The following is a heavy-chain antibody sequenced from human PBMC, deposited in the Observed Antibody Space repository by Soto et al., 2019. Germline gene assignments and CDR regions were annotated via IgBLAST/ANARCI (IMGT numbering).Heavy chain of an antibody. V-gene: IGHV4-34*01. CDR3: ARIGNAYYYDSSGSTLFDY. CDR2: INHSGST. CDR1: GGSFSGYY. J-gene: IGHJ4*02. Sequence: SETLSLTCAVYGGSFSGYYWSWIRQPPGKGPEWIGEINHSGSTNYNPSLKSRVTISVDTSKNQFSLKLSSVTAADTAVYYCARIGNAYYYDSSGSTLFDYWGQGTLVTVSS. D-gene: IGHD3-22*01.